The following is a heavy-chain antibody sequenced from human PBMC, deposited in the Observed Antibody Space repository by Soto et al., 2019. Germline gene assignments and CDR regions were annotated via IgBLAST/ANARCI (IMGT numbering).Heavy chain of an antibody. V-gene: IGHV3-23*01. CDR2: ISDSGST. D-gene: IGHD2-2*01. Sequence: PGGSLRLPCAASGFSFNNYAMSWVRQAPGQGLEWVSTISDSGSTYYADSVKGRFTISRDNSKNTLYLQMKSLRAEDTAVYFCAKDVGGHYCTPTSCLYFFHSWGRGTLVTVSS. J-gene: IGHJ4*02. CDR1: GFSFNNYA. CDR3: AKDVGGHYCTPTSCLYFFHS.